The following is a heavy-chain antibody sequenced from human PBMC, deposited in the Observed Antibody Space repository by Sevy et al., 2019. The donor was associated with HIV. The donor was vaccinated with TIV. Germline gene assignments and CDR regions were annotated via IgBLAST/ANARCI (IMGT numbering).Heavy chain of an antibody. J-gene: IGHJ4*02. CDR2: IWSDGAYQ. D-gene: IGHD3-22*01. Sequence: GGSLRLSCAATGFTFSNYAMHWVRQAPGKGLEWVAIIWSDGAYQYHGDSVKGRFTISRDNSKNTLYPQMNNVRVEDTAVYYCARGGYYYDNAAYYALDSWGQRTLVTVSS. CDR3: ARGGYYYDNAAYYALDS. V-gene: IGHV3-33*01. CDR1: GFTFSNYA.